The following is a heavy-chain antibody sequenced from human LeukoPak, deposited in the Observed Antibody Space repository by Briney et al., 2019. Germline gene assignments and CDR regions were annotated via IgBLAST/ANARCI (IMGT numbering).Heavy chain of an antibody. Sequence: PGGSLRLSCAASGFTFSSYAMSWVRQAPGKGLEWVSAISGSGGSTYYADSVKGRFTISRDNSKNTLYLQMNSLRAEDTAVYYCAKREYDFWSGYYYYYYGMDVWGQGTTVTVSS. CDR3: AKREYDFWSGYYYYYYGMDV. J-gene: IGHJ6*02. D-gene: IGHD3-3*01. V-gene: IGHV3-23*01. CDR2: ISGSGGST. CDR1: GFTFSSYA.